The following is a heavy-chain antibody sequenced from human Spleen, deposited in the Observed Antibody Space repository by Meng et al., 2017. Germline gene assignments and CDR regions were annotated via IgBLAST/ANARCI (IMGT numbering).Heavy chain of an antibody. CDR1: GYTFTDYY. CDR3: ARSPMRIAARRLNWFDP. CDR2: MNPNSGNT. V-gene: IGHV1-8*02. Sequence: QVQLVQSGAEVKKPGASVKVSCKASGYTFTDYYMHWVRQAPGQGLEWMGWMNPNSGNTGYAQKFQGRVTMTRNTSISTAYMELSSLRSEDTAVYYCARSPMRIAARRLNWFDPWGQGTLVTVSS. D-gene: IGHD6-6*01. J-gene: IGHJ5*02.